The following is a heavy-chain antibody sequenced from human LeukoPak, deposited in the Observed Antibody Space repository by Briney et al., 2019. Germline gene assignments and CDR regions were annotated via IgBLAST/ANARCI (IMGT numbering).Heavy chain of an antibody. D-gene: IGHD2-15*01. J-gene: IGHJ1*01. CDR3: ARGPPPYCSSDGCYSFLYFPH. V-gene: IGHV1-8*01. CDR1: GYPFNNYD. Sequence: ASVKVSCKASGYPFNNYDINWVRQATGQGLEWMGWMNPNSGNTGFAQKFQGRVTMTRDTSISTAYMELSTLRSDDTAVYYCARGPPPYCSSDGCYSFLYFPHWGQGSLVTVSS. CDR2: MNPNSGNT.